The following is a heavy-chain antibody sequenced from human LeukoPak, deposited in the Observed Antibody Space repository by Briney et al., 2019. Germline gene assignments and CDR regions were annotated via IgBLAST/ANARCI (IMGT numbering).Heavy chain of an antibody. J-gene: IGHJ1*01. D-gene: IGHD1-26*01. CDR1: GRSVSGYY. CDR3: ARGPPTTALTYFQH. Sequence: SETLSLTCAVSGRSVSGYYWSWIRQPPGKGLEWIGEINHSGSTNYNPSLKSRVTISVDTSKNQFSLKLSSVTAADTAVYYCARGPPTTALTYFQHWGQGTLVTVSS. V-gene: IGHV4-34*01. CDR2: INHSGST.